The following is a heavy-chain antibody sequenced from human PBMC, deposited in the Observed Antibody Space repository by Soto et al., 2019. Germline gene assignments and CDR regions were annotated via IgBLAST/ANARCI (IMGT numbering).Heavy chain of an antibody. CDR2: IYYSGST. CDR3: ARHVVRGATFDY. V-gene: IGHV4-39*01. Sequence: QLQLQESGPGLAKPSETLSLTCTVSGGSISSSSYYWGWIRQPPGKGLEWIGSIYYSGSTYYNPSLKSRVTISVDTSKNQFSLKLSSVTAADTAVYYCARHVVRGATFDYWGQGTLVTVSS. CDR1: GGSISSSSYY. J-gene: IGHJ4*02. D-gene: IGHD3-10*01.